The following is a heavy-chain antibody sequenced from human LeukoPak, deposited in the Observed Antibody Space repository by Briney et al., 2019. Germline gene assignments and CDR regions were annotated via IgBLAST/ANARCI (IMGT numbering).Heavy chain of an antibody. Sequence: GGSLRLSCAASGFTFNKYWMIWVRQAPGKGLEWVANIKEDGSEKYYVDSVKGRFTISRDNAKNSLYLQMNSLRAEDTAVYYCARAFFQAAGIAARWGQGTLVTVSS. D-gene: IGHD6-6*01. CDR2: IKEDGSEK. V-gene: IGHV3-7*01. J-gene: IGHJ4*02. CDR1: GFTFNKYW. CDR3: ARAFFQAAGIAAR.